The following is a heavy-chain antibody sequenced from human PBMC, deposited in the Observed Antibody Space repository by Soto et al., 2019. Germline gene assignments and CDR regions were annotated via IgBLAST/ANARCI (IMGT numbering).Heavy chain of an antibody. V-gene: IGHV3-23*01. CDR3: AKAMGDYYDSSGPRMT. CDR1: GFTFSSYA. Sequence: PGGSLRLSCAASGFTFSSYAMSWVRQAPGKGLEWVSAISGSGGSTYYADSVKGRFTISRDNSKNTLYLQMNSLRAEDTAVYYCAKAMGDYYDSSGPRMTWGQGTLVTVSS. D-gene: IGHD3-22*01. J-gene: IGHJ1*01. CDR2: ISGSGGST.